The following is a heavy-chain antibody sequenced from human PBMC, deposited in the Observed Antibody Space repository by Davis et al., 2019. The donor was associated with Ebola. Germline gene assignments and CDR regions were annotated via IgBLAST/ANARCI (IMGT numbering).Heavy chain of an antibody. CDR3: ARDRTYYYDSSGYDY. Sequence: GESLKISCAASGFTFSNAWMNWVRQAPGKGLEWVSYISSSSSTIYYADSVKGRFTISRDNAKNSLYLQMNSLRAEDTAVYYCARDRTYYYDSSGYDYWGQGTLVTVSS. V-gene: IGHV3-48*04. D-gene: IGHD3-22*01. CDR1: GFTFSNAW. CDR2: ISSSSSTI. J-gene: IGHJ4*02.